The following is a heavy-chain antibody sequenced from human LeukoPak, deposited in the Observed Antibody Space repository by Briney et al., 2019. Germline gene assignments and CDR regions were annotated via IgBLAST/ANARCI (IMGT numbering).Heavy chain of an antibody. V-gene: IGHV4-34*01. J-gene: IGHJ4*02. CDR3: ARGLGGVISFFDY. D-gene: IGHD3-16*02. CDR1: GGSFSDYY. CDR2: INHSGST. Sequence: SETLSLTCAVYGGSFSDYYWSWIRQPPGKGLEWIGEINHSGSTNYNPSLKSRVTISVDTSKNQFSLKLSSVTAADTAVYYCARGLGGVISFFDYWGQGTLVTVSS.